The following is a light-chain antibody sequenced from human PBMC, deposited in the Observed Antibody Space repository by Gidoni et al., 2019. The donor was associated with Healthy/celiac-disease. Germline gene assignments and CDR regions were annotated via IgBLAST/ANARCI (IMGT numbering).Light chain of an antibody. CDR1: QSISSY. V-gene: IGKV1-39*01. CDR3: QQSYSTPIT. J-gene: IGKJ5*01. CDR2: ASS. Sequence: DIQMTQSPSSLSASVGDRVTITCPASQSISSYLNWYQQKPGKAPKLLLYASSILQSGVPSRFSGSGSGTDFTLTISSLQPEDFATYYCQQSYSTPITFXQXTRLEIK.